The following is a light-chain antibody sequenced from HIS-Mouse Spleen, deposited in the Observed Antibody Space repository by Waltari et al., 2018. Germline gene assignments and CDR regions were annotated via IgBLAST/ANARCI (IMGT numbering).Light chain of an antibody. Sequence: QSALTQPRSVSGSPGQSVTISCTGTSSDVGGYNYVSWYQQHPVKAPNLMIYDVIKRPAGVPDRFSGSKSVNTASLTISGLQAEDEADYYCCSYAGSYTWVFGGGTKLTVL. CDR1: SSDVGGYNY. J-gene: IGLJ3*02. CDR2: DVI. V-gene: IGLV2-11*01. CDR3: CSYAGSYTWV.